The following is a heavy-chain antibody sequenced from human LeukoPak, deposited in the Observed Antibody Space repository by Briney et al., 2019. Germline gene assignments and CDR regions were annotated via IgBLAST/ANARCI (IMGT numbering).Heavy chain of an antibody. CDR3: ARDGGTVSDAFDI. V-gene: IGHV4-59*01. D-gene: IGHD3-16*01. CDR2: IYYSGST. J-gene: IGHJ3*02. Sequence: PSETLSLTCTVSGGSISSYYWSWIRQPPGKGLEWIGYIYYSGSTNYSPPLKSRVTISVDTSKNQFSLKLSSVTAADTAVYYCARDGGTVSDAFDIWGQGTMVTVSS. CDR1: GGSISSYY.